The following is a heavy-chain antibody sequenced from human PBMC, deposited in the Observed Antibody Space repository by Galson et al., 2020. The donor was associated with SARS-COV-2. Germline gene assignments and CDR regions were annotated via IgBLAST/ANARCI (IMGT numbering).Heavy chain of an antibody. V-gene: IGHV3-9*01. CDR1: GFTFKDFS. Sequence: SLKISCAASGFTFKDFSMHWVRQPPGKGLEWVSGISWSSDSVGYAESVKGRFTISRDNAKNSLYLQMNSLRAEDTALYYCVKDVGSWYYYYGMDVWGQGASVTVSS. D-gene: IGHD6-19*01. J-gene: IGHJ6*02. CDR3: VKDVGSWYYYYGMDV. CDR2: ISWSSDSV.